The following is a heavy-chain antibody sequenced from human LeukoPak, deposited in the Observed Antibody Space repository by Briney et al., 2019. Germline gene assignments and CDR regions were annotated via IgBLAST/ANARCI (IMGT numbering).Heavy chain of an antibody. Sequence: GGSLRLSCAASGFTFSSYWMSLVRQAPGKGLEWVANIKQVGGEKYYVDSVKGRFTISRDNAKNSLYLQMNSLRAEDTAVYYCARDGYDSSGYYYSLYYFDYWGQGTLVTVSS. D-gene: IGHD3-22*01. V-gene: IGHV3-7*01. J-gene: IGHJ4*02. CDR2: IKQVGGEK. CDR3: ARDGYDSSGYYYSLYYFDY. CDR1: GFTFSSYW.